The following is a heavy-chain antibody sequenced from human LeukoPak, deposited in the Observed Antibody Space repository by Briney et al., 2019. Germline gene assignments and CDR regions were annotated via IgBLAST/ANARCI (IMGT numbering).Heavy chain of an antibody. Sequence: ASVKVSCKASGYTFTGYYMHWVRQAPGRGLGWMGWINPNSGGTNYAQKFQGRVTMTRDTSISTAYMELSRLRSDDTAVYYCARVDFWSGYFGGMDYWGQGTLVTVSS. CDR3: ARVDFWSGYFGGMDY. D-gene: IGHD3-3*01. CDR2: INPNSGGT. CDR1: GYTFTGYY. J-gene: IGHJ4*02. V-gene: IGHV1-2*02.